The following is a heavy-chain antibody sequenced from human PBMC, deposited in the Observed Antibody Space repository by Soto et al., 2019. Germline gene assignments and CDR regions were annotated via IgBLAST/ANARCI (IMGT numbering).Heavy chain of an antibody. V-gene: IGHV4-4*02. D-gene: IGHD2-2*01. Sequence: TLSLTCAVSGGSISGGTWWSWVRQPPGKGLEWIGEISHSGITGYNPSLKSRLTISVDKSTSTAYMELRSLRSDDTAVYYCARDSPDIVVVPAAMPVDYWGQGTLVTVSS. CDR1: GGSISGGTW. J-gene: IGHJ4*02. CDR2: ISHSGIT. CDR3: ARDSPDIVVVPAAMPVDY.